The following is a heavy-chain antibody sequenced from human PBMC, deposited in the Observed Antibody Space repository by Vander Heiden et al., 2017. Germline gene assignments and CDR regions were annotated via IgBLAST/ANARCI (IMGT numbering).Heavy chain of an antibody. CDR3: ARGGSGYSIHNYYGMDV. CDR1: GGSISSYF. J-gene: IGHJ6*02. Sequence: QVHLRESGPGLVKPSATLSLTCSVSGGSISSYFWSWIRQPTGKGLEWIGYISDSGSTNYNPSLKSRVTISLDTSKSHFSLKVNSVTAADTAVYYCARGGSGYSIHNYYGMDVWGQGTTVTVSS. CDR2: ISDSGST. D-gene: IGHD3-22*01. V-gene: IGHV4-59*01.